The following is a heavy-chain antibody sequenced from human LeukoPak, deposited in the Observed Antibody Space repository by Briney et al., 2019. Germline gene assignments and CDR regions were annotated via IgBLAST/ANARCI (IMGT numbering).Heavy chain of an antibody. CDR3: ARSIAAAFNWFDP. CDR1: GFTFSSYA. CDR2: ISGSGGST. V-gene: IGHV3-23*01. D-gene: IGHD6-13*01. Sequence: GGSLRLSCAASGFTFSSYAMSWVRQASGKGLEWVSAISGSGGSTYYADSVKGRFTISRDNSKNTLYLQMNSLRAEDTAVYYCARSIAAAFNWFDPWGQGTLVTVSS. J-gene: IGHJ5*02.